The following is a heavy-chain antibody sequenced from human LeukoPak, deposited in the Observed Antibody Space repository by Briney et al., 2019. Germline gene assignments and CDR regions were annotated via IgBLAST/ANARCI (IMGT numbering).Heavy chain of an antibody. V-gene: IGHV3-30-3*01. Sequence: GSLRLSCAASGFTFSSYAMHWVRQAPGKGLEWVAVISYDGSNKYYADSVKGRFTISRDNAKNSLYLQMNSLRAEDTAVYYCARDYDSRDYWGQGTLVTVSS. J-gene: IGHJ4*02. D-gene: IGHD3-3*01. CDR3: ARDYDSRDY. CDR1: GFTFSSYA. CDR2: ISYDGSNK.